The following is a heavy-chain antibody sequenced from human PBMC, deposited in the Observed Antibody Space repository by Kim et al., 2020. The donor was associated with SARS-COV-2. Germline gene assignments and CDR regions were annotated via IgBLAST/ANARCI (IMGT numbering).Heavy chain of an antibody. CDR3: ALRPLIAAAGNYYYYGMDV. CDR2: INHSGST. V-gene: IGHV4-34*01. Sequence: SETLSLTCAVYGGSFSGYYWSWIRQPPGKGLEWIGEINHSGSTNYNPSLKSRVTISVDTSKNQFSLKLSSVTAADTAVYYCALRPLIAAAGNYYYYGMDVWGQGTTVTVSS. J-gene: IGHJ6*02. CDR1: GGSFSGYY. D-gene: IGHD6-13*01.